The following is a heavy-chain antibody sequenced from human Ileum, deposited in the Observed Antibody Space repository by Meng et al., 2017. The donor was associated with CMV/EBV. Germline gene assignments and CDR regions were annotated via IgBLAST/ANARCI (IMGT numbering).Heavy chain of an antibody. Sequence: GGSLRLSCATSGFSFDDYGMSWVRQVPGKGLEWVSGINWNGGSITYGDSVKVRFTISRDNAKKTLYLEMNSLRVEDTALYHCARDNWSSDFWSGYRGFDPWGQGTLVTVSS. CDR1: GFSFDDYG. D-gene: IGHD3-3*01. CDR3: ARDNWSSDFWSGYRGFDP. J-gene: IGHJ5*02. CDR2: INWNGGSI. V-gene: IGHV3-20*01.